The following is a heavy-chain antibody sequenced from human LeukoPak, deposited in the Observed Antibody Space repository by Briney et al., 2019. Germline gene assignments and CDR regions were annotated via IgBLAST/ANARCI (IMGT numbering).Heavy chain of an antibody. CDR1: GFTFREFA. J-gene: IGHJ3*01. V-gene: IGHV3-23*01. CDR3: AKGAIVGD. CDR2: ISGSGGST. Sequence: GGSLRLSCTSSGFTFREFAVSWVRQAPGKGLEWVSAISGSGGSTYYADSVKGRFTISRDNSKNTLYLQMNSLRAEDTAVYYCAKGAIVGDWGQGTMVTVSS. D-gene: IGHD2/OR15-2a*01.